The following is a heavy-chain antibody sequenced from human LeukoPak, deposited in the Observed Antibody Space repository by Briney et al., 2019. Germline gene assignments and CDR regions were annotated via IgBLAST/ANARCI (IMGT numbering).Heavy chain of an antibody. CDR2: VSNTGRI. D-gene: IGHD1-26*01. J-gene: IGHJ4*01. Sequence: SETLSLTCTVSGGSISGFYWSWLRQPPGKGLEWIGYVSNTGRINCNPSLMSRATISRDMARNQFSLRLSSVTAADTAVYFCARDTPVGSTKRGLHYWGQGVLVTVAS. CDR1: GGSISGFY. V-gene: IGHV4-59*01. CDR3: ARDTPVGSTKRGLHY.